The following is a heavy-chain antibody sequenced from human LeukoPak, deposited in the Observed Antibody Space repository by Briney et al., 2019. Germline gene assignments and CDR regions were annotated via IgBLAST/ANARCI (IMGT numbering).Heavy chain of an antibody. D-gene: IGHD3-3*01. CDR1: GFTFSNAW. V-gene: IGHV3-15*07. CDR3: TTGTYYDFWSGYYWGYYYYGMDV. Sequence: GGSLRLSCAASGFTFSNAWMNWVRQAPGKGLEWVGRIKSKTDGGTTDYAAPVKGRFTISRDDSKNTLYLQMNSLKTEDTAVYYCTTGTYYDFWSGYYWGYYYYGMDVWGQGTTVTVSS. CDR2: IKSKTDGGTT. J-gene: IGHJ6*02.